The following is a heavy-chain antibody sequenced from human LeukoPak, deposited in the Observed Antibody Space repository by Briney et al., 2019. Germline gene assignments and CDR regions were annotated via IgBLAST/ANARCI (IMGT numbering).Heavy chain of an antibody. V-gene: IGHV1-2*02. CDR1: GYTFTGYY. D-gene: IGHD6-13*01. CDR3: ARAIIASIAAAATDV. CDR2: INPNSGGT. Sequence: ASVKVSCKASGYTFTGYYMHWVRQAPGQGLEWMGWINPNSGGTNYAQKFQGRVTMTRDTSISTAYMELGRLRSDDTAVYYCARAIIASIAAAATDVWGKGTTVTISS. J-gene: IGHJ6*04.